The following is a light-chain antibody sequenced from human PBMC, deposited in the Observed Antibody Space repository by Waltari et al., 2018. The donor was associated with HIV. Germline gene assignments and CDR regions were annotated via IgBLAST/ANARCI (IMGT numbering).Light chain of an antibody. Sequence: QSALTQPASVSGSPGQSVTISCTGTDRDVGAYDIVSWYQQYPGRAPKLIIFEVTNRPSGISNRFSASKSGNTASLTISGLQADDEADYFCSSHTSSSTWVFGGGTKLTVL. V-gene: IGLV2-14*03. CDR1: DRDVGAYDI. CDR2: EVT. J-gene: IGLJ3*02. CDR3: SSHTSSSTWV.